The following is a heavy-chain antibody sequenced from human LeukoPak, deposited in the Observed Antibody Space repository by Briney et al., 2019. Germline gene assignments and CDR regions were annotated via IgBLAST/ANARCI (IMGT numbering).Heavy chain of an antibody. CDR3: AKGGQNFDFWRFDY. CDR1: GVTFSTYS. V-gene: IGHV3-23*01. CDR2: ISGSGGST. J-gene: IGHJ4*02. D-gene: IGHD3-3*01. Sequence: GGFLRLSCSASGVTFSTYSMNRVRQTPGKGLMWVSSISGSGGSTYYAESVKGRFSISRDNSKKMMYLQMNSLRADDTAVYYCAKGGQNFDFWRFDYWGQGILVTVSS.